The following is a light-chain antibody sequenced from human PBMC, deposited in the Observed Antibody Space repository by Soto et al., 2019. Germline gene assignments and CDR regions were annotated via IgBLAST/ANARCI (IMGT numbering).Light chain of an antibody. J-gene: IGKJ4*01. CDR2: DAS. CDR3: QHRSNWPLT. Sequence: EIVFTQSPVTLSLSPGERATLSCRASQSVSSYLAWFQQKPGQAPRLLIYDASSRATGIPARFSGSGSGTDFTLTISSLEPEDFAIYYCQHRSNWPLTFGGGTKVDIK. CDR1: QSVSSY. V-gene: IGKV3-11*01.